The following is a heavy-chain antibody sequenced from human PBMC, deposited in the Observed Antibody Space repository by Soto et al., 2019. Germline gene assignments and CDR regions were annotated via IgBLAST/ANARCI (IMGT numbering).Heavy chain of an antibody. D-gene: IGHD2-2*01. CDR1: GGTFSSYA. Sequence: SVKVSCKASGGTFSSYAISWVRQAPGQGLEWMGGIIPIFGTANYAQKFQGRVTITADESTSTAYMELSSLRSEDTAVYYCARVSRVYCSSTSCYFGYYYGMDVWGQGTTVTVSS. V-gene: IGHV1-69*13. CDR3: ARVSRVYCSSTSCYFGYYYGMDV. J-gene: IGHJ6*02. CDR2: IIPIFGTA.